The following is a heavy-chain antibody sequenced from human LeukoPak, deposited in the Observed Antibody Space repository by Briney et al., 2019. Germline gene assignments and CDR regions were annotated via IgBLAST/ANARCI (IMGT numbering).Heavy chain of an antibody. D-gene: IGHD6-19*01. CDR3: AREELRYSSGSSRSYFDY. J-gene: IGHJ4*02. CDR1: GFTFSSYE. V-gene: IGHV3-48*03. Sequence: GGSLRLSCAASGFTFSSYEMTWVRQAPGKGLEWVSYISSSGSTIYYADSVKGRFTISRDNAKNSLYLQMDSLRAEDTAVYYCAREELRYSSGSSRSYFDYWGQGTLVTVSS. CDR2: ISSSGSTI.